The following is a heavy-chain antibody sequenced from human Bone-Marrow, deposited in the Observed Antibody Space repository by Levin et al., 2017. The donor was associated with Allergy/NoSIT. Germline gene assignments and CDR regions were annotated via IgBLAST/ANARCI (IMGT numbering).Heavy chain of an antibody. D-gene: IGHD2-15*01. CDR1: GGSISSGAYY. CDR2: IYYDGGT. J-gene: IGHJ3*01. V-gene: IGHV4-31*03. Sequence: SETLSLTCSVSGGSISSGAYYWSWIRQHPGKGLEWIGYIYYDGGTYYNPSFRSRVAISVDRSKNQFSLNLSSVTAADTAVYFCAGGGYCSGGSCYSADAFDVWGQGTMVTVSS. CDR3: AGGGYCSGGSCYSADAFDV.